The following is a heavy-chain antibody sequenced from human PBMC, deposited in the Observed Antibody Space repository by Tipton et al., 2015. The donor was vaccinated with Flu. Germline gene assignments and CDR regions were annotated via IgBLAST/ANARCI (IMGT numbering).Heavy chain of an antibody. CDR3: ARTRSGNYLDDAFDI. CDR2: LYTSGST. D-gene: IGHD1-26*01. CDR1: GGSISSGSHY. Sequence: TLSLTCTVSGGSISSGSHYWSWIRQPAGRGPEWIGQLYTSGSTNYSPSLQSRVTMSVDTAKNQFSLKLSSVTAADTAVYYCARTRSGNYLDDAFDIWGQGTLVTVSS. J-gene: IGHJ3*02. V-gene: IGHV4-61*09.